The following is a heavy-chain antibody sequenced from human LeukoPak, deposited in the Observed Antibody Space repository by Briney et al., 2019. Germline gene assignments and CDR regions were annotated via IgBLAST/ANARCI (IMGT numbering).Heavy chain of an antibody. Sequence: GGSLRLSCAASGFTFSNAWMSWVRQAPGKGLEWVGRIKSKTDGGTTDYAAPVKGRFTISKDDSKNTLHLQMNSLKTEDTAVYYCTTVPYYYDNSGYYHGVFDYWGQGTLVTVSS. J-gene: IGHJ4*02. D-gene: IGHD3-22*01. CDR2: IKSKTDGGTT. CDR1: GFTFSNAW. CDR3: TTVPYYYDNSGYYHGVFDY. V-gene: IGHV3-15*01.